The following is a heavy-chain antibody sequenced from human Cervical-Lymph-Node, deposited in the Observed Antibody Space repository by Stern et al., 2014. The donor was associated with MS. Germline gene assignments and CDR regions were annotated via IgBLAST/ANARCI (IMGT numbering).Heavy chain of an antibody. J-gene: IGHJ4*02. Sequence: QLVQSGAEVKKPGASVKVSCKVSGYTLTELSMHWVRQAPRKGLEWMGGFDPEDGETIYAQKFQGRVTMTEDTSTDTAYMELSSLRSEDTAMYFCATLSPGAGGHRYRHFDYWGQGTLVTVSS. CDR1: GYTLTELS. CDR2: FDPEDGET. V-gene: IGHV1-24*01. D-gene: IGHD4-23*01. CDR3: ATLSPGAGGHRYRHFDY.